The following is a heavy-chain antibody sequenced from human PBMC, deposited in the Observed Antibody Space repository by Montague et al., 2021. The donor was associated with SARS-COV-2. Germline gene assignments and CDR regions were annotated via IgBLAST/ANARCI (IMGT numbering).Heavy chain of an antibody. D-gene: IGHD5-12*01. CDR3: ARDFRNIVATYGMDV. Sequence: SLRLSCAASGFTFSSYAIHWVRQAPGKGLEWVALISFDGRSQYYADSVKGRFTISRDNSKSTLYLQMNSLRAADTAVYYCARDFRNIVATYGMDVWGQGTTVTVSS. CDR1: GFTFSSYA. J-gene: IGHJ6*02. CDR2: ISFDGRSQ. V-gene: IGHV3-30*04.